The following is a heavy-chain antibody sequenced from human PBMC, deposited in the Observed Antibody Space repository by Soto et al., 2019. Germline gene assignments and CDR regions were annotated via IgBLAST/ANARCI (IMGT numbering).Heavy chain of an antibody. D-gene: IGHD6-19*01. V-gene: IGHV4-30-4*02. CDR2: IYNTGST. J-gene: IGHJ4*02. CDR1: GGSISRDDYY. Sequence: SETLSLTCSVSGGSISRDDYYWSWIRQPPGKGLEWIGYIYNTGSTTYNPSLSSRITMSLDTSNNQFSLKLTSVTAADTAVYYCARVSSGWWYFDPWGQGTLVTVSS. CDR3: ARVSSGWWYFDP.